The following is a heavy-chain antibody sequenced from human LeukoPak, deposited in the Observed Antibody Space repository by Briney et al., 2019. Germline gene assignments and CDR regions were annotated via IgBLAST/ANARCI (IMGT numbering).Heavy chain of an antibody. J-gene: IGHJ4*02. CDR2: INDSGTT. Sequence: SETLSLTCTVSGGSISSSSYYWGWIRQPPGKGLEWIGDINDSGTTKYNPTLKSRVTISIDTSKNQFSLRVKSVTAADTAVYYCARLPLGAFGEVLNFDCWGQGTLVTVSS. CDR1: GGSISSSSYY. CDR3: ARLPLGAFGEVLNFDC. D-gene: IGHD3-10*01. V-gene: IGHV4-39*01.